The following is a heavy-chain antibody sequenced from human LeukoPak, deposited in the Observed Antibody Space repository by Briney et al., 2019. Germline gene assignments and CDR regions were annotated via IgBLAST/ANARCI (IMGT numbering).Heavy chain of an antibody. CDR3: AKEYYYDSSGYHDY. V-gene: IGHV3-23*01. CDR1: GFTFSSYA. J-gene: IGHJ4*02. Sequence: LTGGSLRLSCAASGFTFSSYAMSWVRQAPGKGLEWVSTISGSGASTYYADSVKGRFTISRDNSKNTLYLHMKSLRAEDTAVFLCAKEYYYDSSGYHDYWGQGTLVTVSS. CDR2: ISGSGAST. D-gene: IGHD3-22*01.